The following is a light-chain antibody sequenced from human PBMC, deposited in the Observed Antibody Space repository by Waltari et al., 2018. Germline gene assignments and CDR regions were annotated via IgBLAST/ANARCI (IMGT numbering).Light chain of an antibody. CDR3: QQSSSTPPT. CDR1: QSVRSY. V-gene: IGKV1-39*01. CDR2: GAT. Sequence: DVQLTQSPSSLSASVGDTIPLTCRASQSVRSYLNWYQQKPGRAPKLLMYGATTLQSGVPSRFRGTESRTDFTLTISNLQPEDFAIYYCQQSSSTPPTFGQGTKV. J-gene: IGKJ1*01.